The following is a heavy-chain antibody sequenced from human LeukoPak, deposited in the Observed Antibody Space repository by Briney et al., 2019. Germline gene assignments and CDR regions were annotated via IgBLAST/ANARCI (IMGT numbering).Heavy chain of an antibody. CDR2: IYYSGST. D-gene: IGHD4-17*01. CDR3: ARRSVPYYFDY. CDR1: GGSISSYY. J-gene: IGHJ4*02. Sequence: PSETLSLTCTVSGGSISSYYWSWILQPPGKGLEWIGYIYYSGSTNYNPSLNSRVTISVDTSKNQFSLKLSSVTAADTAVYYCARRSVPYYFDYWGQGTLVTVSS. V-gene: IGHV4-59*08.